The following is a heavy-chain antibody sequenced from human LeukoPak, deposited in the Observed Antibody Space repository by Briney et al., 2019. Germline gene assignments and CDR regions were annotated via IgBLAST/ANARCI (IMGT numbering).Heavy chain of an antibody. CDR1: GFTFSRYA. J-gene: IGHJ4*02. CDR3: AKSPTYYYDSSGYWEGDCYFDY. CDR2: ISDSGGST. V-gene: IGHV3-23*01. Sequence: QPGGSLRLSCAASGFTFSRYAMSWVRQAPGTGLEWVSHISDSGGSTYYADSVKGRFTNSRDNSKSTLYLQMNSLRAEDTAVYYCAKSPTYYYDSSGYWEGDCYFDYWGQGTLVTVSS. D-gene: IGHD3-22*01.